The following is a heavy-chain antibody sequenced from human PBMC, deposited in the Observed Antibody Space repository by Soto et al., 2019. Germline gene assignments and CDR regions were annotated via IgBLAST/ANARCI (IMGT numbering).Heavy chain of an antibody. CDR3: ARRANYDFWSGYYAARPRNAFDI. V-gene: IGHV4-59*01. J-gene: IGHJ3*02. CDR2: IYYSGST. Sequence: SETLSLTCTVSGGSISSYYWSWIRQPPGKGLEWIGYIYYSGSTNYNPSLKSRVTISVDTSKNQFSLKLSSVTAADTAVYYCARRANYDFWSGYYAARPRNAFDIWGQGTMVTVSS. D-gene: IGHD3-3*01. CDR1: GGSISSYY.